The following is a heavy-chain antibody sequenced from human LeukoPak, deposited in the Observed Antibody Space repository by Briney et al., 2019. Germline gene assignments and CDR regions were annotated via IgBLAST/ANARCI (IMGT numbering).Heavy chain of an antibody. CDR3: AKVTMIVVALYFDY. CDR1: GFTFSSYA. J-gene: IGHJ4*02. CDR2: ISGSGGST. D-gene: IGHD3-22*01. V-gene: IGHV3-23*01. Sequence: GGSLRLSCAASGFTFSSYAMSWVRQAPGKGLEWVSAISGSGGSTHYADSVKGRFTISRDNSKNTLYLQMNSLRAEDTAVYYCAKVTMIVVALYFDYWGQGTLVTVSS.